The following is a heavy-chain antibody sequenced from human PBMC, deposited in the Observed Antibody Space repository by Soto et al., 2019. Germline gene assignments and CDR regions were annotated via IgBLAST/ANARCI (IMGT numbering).Heavy chain of an antibody. CDR3: ARQYSSGWYLRAFDI. CDR2: MNPNSGNT. D-gene: IGHD6-19*01. V-gene: IGHV1-8*01. Sequence: APVKASCKASGYTFTIYDIKWLRQATEQGLEWMGWMNPNSGNTGYAQKFQGRVTMTRNTSISTAYMELSSLRSEDTAVYYCARQYSSGWYLRAFDIWGQGTMVTVSS. J-gene: IGHJ3*02. CDR1: GYTFTIYD.